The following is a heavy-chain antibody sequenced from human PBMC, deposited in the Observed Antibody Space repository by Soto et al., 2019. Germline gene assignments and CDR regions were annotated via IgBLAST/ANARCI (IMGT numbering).Heavy chain of an antibody. V-gene: IGHV3-11*01. CDR3: ASDLAYDSSGYSA. Sequence: WGSLRRSCSASGLTFSDYYRSWLRQAPGKGLGWVSYITSSGSTRYSADCVKGRFTISRDSAKNSLYRQMNSLRAEDTAVYYWASDLAYDSSGYSAWGQGTLVAVAS. CDR1: GLTFSDYY. CDR2: ITSSGSTR. D-gene: IGHD3-22*01. J-gene: IGHJ5*02.